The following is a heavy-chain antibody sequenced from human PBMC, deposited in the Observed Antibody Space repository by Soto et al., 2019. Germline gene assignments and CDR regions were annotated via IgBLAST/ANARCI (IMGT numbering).Heavy chain of an antibody. CDR3: ARLYDGYHFDY. CDR1: GYRFTSYW. Sequence: SLKISCKVSGYRFTSYWIGWVRQMPGKGLEWMGIIYPGDSDTRYSPSFQGQVTISADKSISTAYLQWNSLKASDTAMYYCARLYDGYHFDYWGQGTVVTVSS. D-gene: IGHD5-12*01. CDR2: IYPGDSDT. J-gene: IGHJ4*02. V-gene: IGHV5-51*01.